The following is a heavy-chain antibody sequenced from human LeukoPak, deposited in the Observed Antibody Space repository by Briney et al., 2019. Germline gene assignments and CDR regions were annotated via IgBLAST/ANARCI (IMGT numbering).Heavy chain of an antibody. D-gene: IGHD6-6*01. CDR3: AKDVQQLVLDWFDP. J-gene: IGHJ5*02. CDR2: VSDSGDGT. V-gene: IGHV3-23*01. CDR1: GFTVSSNY. Sequence: GGSLRLSCAASGFTVSSNYMSWVRQAPGKGLEWVLGVSDSGDGTHYADSVKGRFTISRDNSKNTLYLQMNNLRAEDTAVYYCAKDVQQLVLDWFDPWGQGTLVTVSS.